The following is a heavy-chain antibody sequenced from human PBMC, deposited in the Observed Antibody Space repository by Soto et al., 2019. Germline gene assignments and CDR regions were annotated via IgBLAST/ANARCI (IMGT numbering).Heavy chain of an antibody. CDR3: ARGSIAAAGTFDY. CDR1: GYTFTSYG. V-gene: IGHV1-2*04. D-gene: IGHD6-13*01. CDR2: INPNSGGT. Sequence: GASVKVSCKASGYTFTSYGISWVRQAPGQGLEWMGWINPNSGGTNYAQKFQGWVTMTRDTSISTAYMELSRLRSDDTAVYYCARGSIAAAGTFDYWGQGTLVTVSS. J-gene: IGHJ4*02.